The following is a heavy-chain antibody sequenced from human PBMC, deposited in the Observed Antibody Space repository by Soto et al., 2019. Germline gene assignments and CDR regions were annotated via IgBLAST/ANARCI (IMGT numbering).Heavy chain of an antibody. CDR2: ISGSGGST. Sequence: SGGSLRLSCASSGFTFSSYAMSWVRQAPGKGLEWVSAISGSGGSTYYADSVKGRFTISRDNAKNSLYLQMNSLRAEDTAVYYCARELSIAGTYFDYWGQGTLVTVSS. V-gene: IGHV3-23*01. J-gene: IGHJ4*02. CDR1: GFTFSSYA. CDR3: ARELSIAGTYFDY. D-gene: IGHD6-13*01.